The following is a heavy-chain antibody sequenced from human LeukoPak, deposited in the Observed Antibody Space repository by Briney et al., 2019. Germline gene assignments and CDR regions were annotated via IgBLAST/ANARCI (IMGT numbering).Heavy chain of an antibody. J-gene: IGHJ5*02. CDR1: GGSISSNIYY. D-gene: IGHD4-17*01. Sequence: PSETLSLTCTVSGGSISSNIYYWGWIRQPPGKGREWIGSIYYSGDTYYNPSLRSRVTISVDTSKNQFSLKVSYVTAADSAVYYCARSYGHYGWFDPWGQGTLVTVSS. CDR3: ARSYGHYGWFDP. V-gene: IGHV4-39*01. CDR2: IYYSGDT.